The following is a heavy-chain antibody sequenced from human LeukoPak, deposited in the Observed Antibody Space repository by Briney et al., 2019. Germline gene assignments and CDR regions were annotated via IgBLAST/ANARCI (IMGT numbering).Heavy chain of an antibody. CDR1: GFTFSNYA. V-gene: IGHV3-23*01. D-gene: IGHD3-3*01. CDR2: ISGSGGST. Sequence: GGSLRLSCAASGFTFSNYAMSWVRQAPGKGLEWVSAISGSGGSTYYADSVKGRFTISRDNSKNTLYLQMNSLRAEDTAVYYCASQSGYYSVSAFDYWGQGTLATVSS. CDR3: ASQSGYYSVSAFDY. J-gene: IGHJ4*02.